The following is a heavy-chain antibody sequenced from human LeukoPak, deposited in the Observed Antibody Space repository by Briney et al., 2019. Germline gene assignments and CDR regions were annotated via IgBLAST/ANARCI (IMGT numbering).Heavy chain of an antibody. CDR2: ISTHNDNT. CDR1: GYTFTNYG. J-gene: IGHJ3*02. D-gene: IGHD1-26*01. Sequence: ASVKVSCKASGYTFTNYGISWVRQAPGQGLEWMGWISTHNDNTDYAQKLQGRVTMTTDTSTRTAYMEVRSVKSDDTAVYYCARVVGGDHALDAFDIRGQGTMVTVSS. V-gene: IGHV1-18*01. CDR3: ARVVGGDHALDAFDI.